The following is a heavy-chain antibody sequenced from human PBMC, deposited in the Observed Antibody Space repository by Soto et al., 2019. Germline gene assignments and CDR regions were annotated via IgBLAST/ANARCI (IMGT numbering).Heavy chain of an antibody. CDR3: AKFFVETGSNSGWPWSFHY. D-gene: IGHD6-25*01. Sequence: EVQLLESGGGLVQPGRSLRLSCAASGFTFSNYAMSWVRQAPGQGLDWVSVISGSGGTTYYADSVKGRFTISRVNSKNTLFLQMNSLRAEDAAVYYCAKFFVETGSNSGWPWSFHYWGQGTLVTVSS. CDR1: GFTFSNYA. V-gene: IGHV3-23*01. J-gene: IGHJ4*02. CDR2: ISGSGGTT.